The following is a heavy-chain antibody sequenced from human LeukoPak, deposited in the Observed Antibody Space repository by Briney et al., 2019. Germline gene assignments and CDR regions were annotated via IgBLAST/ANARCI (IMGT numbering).Heavy chain of an antibody. V-gene: IGHV4-34*01. CDR2: INHSGST. D-gene: IGHD2-15*01. J-gene: IGHJ4*02. CDR3: VRGAYCSGGSCYFDY. Sequence: SETLSLTCAVYGGSFSGYYWSWIRQPPGKGLEWIGEINHSGSTNYNPSLKSRVTISVDTSKNQFSLKLSSVTAADTAVYYCVRGAYCSGGSCYFDYWGQGTLVTVSS. CDR1: GGSFSGYY.